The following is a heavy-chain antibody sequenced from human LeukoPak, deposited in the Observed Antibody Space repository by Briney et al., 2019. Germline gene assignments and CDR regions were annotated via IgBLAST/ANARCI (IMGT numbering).Heavy chain of an antibody. CDR3: ARDGYSSGWDGPTRIDY. Sequence: GGSLRLSCAASGFTFSSYSMNWVRQAPGKGLEWVSCISSSSSYIYYADSVKGRFTISRDNAKNSLYLQMNSLRAEDTAVYYCARDGYSSGWDGPTRIDYWGQGTLVTVSS. CDR1: GFTFSSYS. CDR2: ISSSSSYI. J-gene: IGHJ4*02. V-gene: IGHV3-21*01. D-gene: IGHD6-19*01.